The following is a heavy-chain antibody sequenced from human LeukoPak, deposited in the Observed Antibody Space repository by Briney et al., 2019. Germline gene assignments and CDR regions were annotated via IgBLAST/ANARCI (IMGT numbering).Heavy chain of an antibody. Sequence: GGSLRLSCAASGFIFGTCGMHWVRQAPGQGLEWVAAIWHDGRTKYYADSVKGRFTISRDNAKNSLSLQMNSLRAEDTAVYYCARDFGGYCSSGNCYLGYLDYWGQGTLVTVSS. V-gene: IGHV3-33*08. D-gene: IGHD2-2*01. CDR2: IWHDGRTK. J-gene: IGHJ4*02. CDR1: GFIFGTCG. CDR3: ARDFGGYCSSGNCYLGYLDY.